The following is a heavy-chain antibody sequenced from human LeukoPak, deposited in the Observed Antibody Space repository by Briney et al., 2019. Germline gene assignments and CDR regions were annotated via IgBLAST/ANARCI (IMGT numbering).Heavy chain of an antibody. Sequence: GGSLRLSCEASGFTFSTYWMKWVRQAPGKGLEWVANIKQDGSQKYYVDSVKGRFIISRDNAKNSQYLQMNSVRAEDTAVYYCAREGTFGDYRASGDHWGQGALVTVSS. CDR1: GFTFSTYW. V-gene: IGHV3-7*03. D-gene: IGHD2-21*02. CDR2: IKQDGSQK. CDR3: AREGTFGDYRASGDH. J-gene: IGHJ4*02.